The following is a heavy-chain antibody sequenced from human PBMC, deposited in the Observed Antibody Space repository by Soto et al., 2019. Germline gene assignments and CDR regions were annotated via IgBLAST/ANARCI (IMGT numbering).Heavy chain of an antibody. CDR2: IIPILGIA. Sequence: EASVKVSCKASGGTFSSYTISWVRQAPGQGLEWMGRIIPILGIANYAQKFQGRVTITADKSTSTAYMELSSLRSEDTAVYYCATLGYCSGGSCPIFGYYGMDVWGQGTTVTVSS. D-gene: IGHD2-15*01. CDR3: ATLGYCSGGSCPIFGYYGMDV. V-gene: IGHV1-69*02. J-gene: IGHJ6*02. CDR1: GGTFSSYT.